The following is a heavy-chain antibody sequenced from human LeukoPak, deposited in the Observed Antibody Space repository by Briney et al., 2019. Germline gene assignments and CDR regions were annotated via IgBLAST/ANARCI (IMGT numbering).Heavy chain of an antibody. D-gene: IGHD2-2*01. CDR1: GGTFSSYA. Sequence: GSSVKVSCKASGGTFSSYAISWVRQAPGQGLEWMGRIIPIFGTANYAQKFQGRVTITTDESTSTAYVELSSLRSEDTAVYYCARHIVVVPAAVNHPFDYWGQGTLVTVSS. J-gene: IGHJ4*02. V-gene: IGHV1-69*05. CDR3: ARHIVVVPAAVNHPFDY. CDR2: IIPIFGTA.